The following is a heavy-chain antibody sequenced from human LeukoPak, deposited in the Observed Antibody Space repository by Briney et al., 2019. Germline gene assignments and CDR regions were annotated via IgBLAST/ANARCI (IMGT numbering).Heavy chain of an antibody. D-gene: IGHD6-13*01. CDR3: ARRSIAAVGTGGSWFDP. Sequence: SETLSLTCTVSGGSLSSYYWSWIRQPPGKGLEWIGYIYYSGSTNYNPSLKSRVTISVDTSKNQFSLKLSSVTAADTAVYYCARRSIAAVGTGGSWFDPWGQGTLVTVSS. V-gene: IGHV4-59*01. CDR1: GGSLSSYY. J-gene: IGHJ5*02. CDR2: IYYSGST.